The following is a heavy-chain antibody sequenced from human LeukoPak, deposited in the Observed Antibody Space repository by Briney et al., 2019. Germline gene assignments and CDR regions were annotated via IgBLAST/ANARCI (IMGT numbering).Heavy chain of an antibody. CDR2: IIPIFGTA. D-gene: IGHD3-10*01. J-gene: IGHJ4*02. CDR1: GYTFTSNY. Sequence: SVKVSCKASGYTFTSNYIHWVRQAPGQGLEWMGGIIPIFGTANYAQKFQGRVTITADESTSTAYMELSSLRSEDTAVYYCASGSGINLAPFDYWGQGTLVTVSS. CDR3: ASGSGINLAPFDY. V-gene: IGHV1-69*13.